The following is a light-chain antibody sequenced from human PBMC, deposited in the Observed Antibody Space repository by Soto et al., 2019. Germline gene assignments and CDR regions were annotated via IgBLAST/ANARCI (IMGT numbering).Light chain of an antibody. CDR3: QRRGDWPLYS. CDR1: QSVGTN. V-gene: IGKV3-11*01. Sequence: EIVLTQSPATLSLSPGERATLSCRASQSVGTNLAWYQQKPGQAPRVLIYDASDRATGIPARFSGNGSGTDFTLTISSLEPEDFAVYYCQRRGDWPLYSFGQGTKLEIK. CDR2: DAS. J-gene: IGKJ2*03.